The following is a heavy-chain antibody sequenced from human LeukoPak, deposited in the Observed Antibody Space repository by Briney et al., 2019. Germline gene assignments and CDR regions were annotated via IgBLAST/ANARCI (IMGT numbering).Heavy chain of an antibody. J-gene: IGHJ4*02. Sequence: SVKVSCKASGGTFSSYAISWVRQAPGQGLEWMGRIIPIFGTANYAQKFQGRVTITTDESTSTAYIELSSLRSEDTAVYYCARGDEDYGDYVMWGQGTLVTVSS. CDR1: GGTFSSYA. D-gene: IGHD4-17*01. V-gene: IGHV1-69*05. CDR3: ARGDEDYGDYVM. CDR2: IIPIFGTA.